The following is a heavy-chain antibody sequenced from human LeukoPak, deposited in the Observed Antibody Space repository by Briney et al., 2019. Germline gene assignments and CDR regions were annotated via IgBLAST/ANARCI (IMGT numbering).Heavy chain of an antibody. J-gene: IGHJ4*02. CDR2: ISGSGGST. CDR3: AKVGFGELPQERIDY. D-gene: IGHD3-10*01. Sequence: GGSLRLSCAASGFTFSSCAMSWVRQAPGKGLEWVSAISGSGGSTYYADSVKGRFTISRDNSKNTLYLQMNSLRAEDTAVYYCAKVGFGELPQERIDYWGQGTLVTVSS. CDR1: GFTFSSCA. V-gene: IGHV3-23*01.